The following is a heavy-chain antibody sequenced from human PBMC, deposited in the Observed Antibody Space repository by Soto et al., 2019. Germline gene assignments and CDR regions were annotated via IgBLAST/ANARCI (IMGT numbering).Heavy chain of an antibody. J-gene: IGHJ5*02. CDR2: ISGSGGST. D-gene: IGHD4-17*01. Sequence: EVQLLESGGGLVQPGGSLRLSCAASGFTFSSYAMSWVRQAPGKGLEWVSAISGSGGSTYYADSVKGRFTISRDNSKNTLYLEMNSLRAEDTAVYYCAKAYYGDYVPRWFDPWGQGTLVTVSS. CDR3: AKAYYGDYVPRWFDP. CDR1: GFTFSSYA. V-gene: IGHV3-23*01.